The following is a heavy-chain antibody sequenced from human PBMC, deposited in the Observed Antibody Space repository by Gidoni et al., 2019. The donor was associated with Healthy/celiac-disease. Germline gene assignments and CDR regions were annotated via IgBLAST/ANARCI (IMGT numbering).Heavy chain of an antibody. D-gene: IGHD3-9*01. CDR1: GFTFSSYG. CDR2: ISYDGSNK. CDR3: VPSPSFDWSYY. J-gene: IGHJ4*02. Sequence: QVQLVESGGGVVQPGRSLRLSCAASGFTFSSYGMHWVRQAPGKGLEWVAVISYDGSNKYYADSVKGRFTISRDNSKNTLYLQMNSLRAEDTAVYYCVPSPSFDWSYYWGQGTLVTVSS. V-gene: IGHV3-30*03.